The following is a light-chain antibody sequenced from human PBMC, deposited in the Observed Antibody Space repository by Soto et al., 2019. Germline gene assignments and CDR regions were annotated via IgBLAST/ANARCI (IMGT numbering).Light chain of an antibody. Sequence: IMLTQSPGTLPLSPRERATLSCLASQSVSSSYLAWYQRKPGQAPRLLIYGASSRATGIPDRFSGGGSGTDFTLTISRLEPEDFAVYYCQQYHNSPPTFGQGTKV. V-gene: IGKV3-20*01. CDR3: QQYHNSPPT. J-gene: IGKJ1*01. CDR1: QSVSSSY. CDR2: GAS.